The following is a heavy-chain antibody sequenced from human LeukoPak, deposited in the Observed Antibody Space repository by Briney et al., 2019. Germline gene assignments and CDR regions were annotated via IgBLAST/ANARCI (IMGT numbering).Heavy chain of an antibody. D-gene: IGHD3-10*01. CDR1: GFTFSDQS. Sequence: PGGSLRLSCAASGFTFSDQSMNWVRQAPGKGLGWVSSISSNRLHIFYADSVKGRFTISRDNAKSSLYLQMNNLRAEDTAVYYCVGPDSQFDCWGQGTLVTVSS. CDR2: ISSNRLHI. CDR3: VGPDSQFDC. V-gene: IGHV3-21*01. J-gene: IGHJ4*02.